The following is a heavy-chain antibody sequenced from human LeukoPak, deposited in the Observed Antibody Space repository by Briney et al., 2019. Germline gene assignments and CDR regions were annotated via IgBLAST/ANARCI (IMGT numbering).Heavy chain of an antibody. D-gene: IGHD3-10*01. CDR1: GFTFTSHA. J-gene: IGHJ4*02. CDR3: AKGGDGSESYYGYYFDY. V-gene: IGHV3-23*01. Sequence: GGSLRLSCATSGFTFTSHAMTWVRQAPGKGLEWVSGISGTTGRTFYGDSVKGRFTVSRDNSRDTLYLQMNSLRAEDTAVYYCAKGGDGSESYYGYYFDYWGQGTLVTVSS. CDR2: ISGTTGRT.